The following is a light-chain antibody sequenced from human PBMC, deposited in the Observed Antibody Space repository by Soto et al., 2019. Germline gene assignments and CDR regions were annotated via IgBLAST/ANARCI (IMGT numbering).Light chain of an antibody. J-gene: IGKJ1*01. CDR3: QQYGSSPWT. CDR2: GAS. CDR1: QSVSSSY. Sequence: EIVLKQSPVTLSFAPVERATLSFRASQSVSSSYLAWYQQKPGQAPGLLIYGASSRATGIPDRFSGSGSGTDFTLTISRLEPEDFAVYYCQQYGSSPWTFGQGTKVDIK. V-gene: IGKV3-20*01.